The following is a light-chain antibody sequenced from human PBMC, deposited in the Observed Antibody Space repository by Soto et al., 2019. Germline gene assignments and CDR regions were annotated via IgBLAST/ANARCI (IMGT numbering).Light chain of an antibody. J-gene: IGLJ1*01. CDR1: SSDVGGYNY. CDR2: DVS. CDR3: SSYTISSTRYV. V-gene: IGLV2-14*01. Sequence: QSVLTQPASVSGSPGQSITISCTGTSSDVGGYNYVSWYQQHPGKAPKLMIYDVSNRPSGVSNRFSGSKSGNTASLTISGLQAEDEADYYCSSYTISSTRYVFGTGTKVTVL.